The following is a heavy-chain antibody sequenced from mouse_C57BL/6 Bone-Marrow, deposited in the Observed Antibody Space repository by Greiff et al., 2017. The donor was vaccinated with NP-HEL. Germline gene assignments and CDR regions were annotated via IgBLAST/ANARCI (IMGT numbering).Heavy chain of an antibody. CDR3: ARDPGNPAWFAY. V-gene: IGHV5-4*01. Sequence: EVKLVESGGGLVKPGGSLKLSCAASGFTFSSYAMSWVRQTPEKRLEWVATISDGGSYTYYPDNVKGRFTISRDNAKNNLYLQMSHLKSEDTAMYYCARDPGNPAWFAYWGQGTLVTVSA. J-gene: IGHJ3*01. D-gene: IGHD2-1*01. CDR1: GFTFSSYA. CDR2: ISDGGSYT.